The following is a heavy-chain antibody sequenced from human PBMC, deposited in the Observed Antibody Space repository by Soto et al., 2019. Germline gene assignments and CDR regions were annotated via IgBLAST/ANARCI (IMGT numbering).Heavy chain of an antibody. V-gene: IGHV4-31*03. CDR1: GGSISSGGYY. J-gene: IGHJ2*01. CDR2: IYYSGST. D-gene: IGHD3-9*01. Sequence: QVQLQESGPGLVKPSQTLSLTCTVSGGSISSGGYYWSWIRQHPGKGLEWIGYIYYSGSTYYNPSLKSRVTISVDTSKNQFSLKLSSVTAVDTAVYYCARAGYDILTGYPYFDLWGRGTLVTVSS. CDR3: ARAGYDILTGYPYFDL.